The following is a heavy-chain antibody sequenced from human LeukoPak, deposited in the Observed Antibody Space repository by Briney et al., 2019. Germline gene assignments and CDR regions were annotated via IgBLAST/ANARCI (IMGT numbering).Heavy chain of an antibody. D-gene: IGHD2-15*01. CDR2: ISGSGGST. V-gene: IGHV3-23*01. CDR1: GFTFSSYA. J-gene: IGHJ6*02. CDR3: ARVGGLYCSGGSCYPNYYYGMDV. Sequence: PGGSLRLSCAASGFTFSSYAMSWVRQAPGKGLEWVSAISGSGGSTYYADSVKGRFTISRDNSKNTLYLQMNSLRSDTAVYYCARVGGLYCSGGSCYPNYYYGMDVWGQGTTVTVSS.